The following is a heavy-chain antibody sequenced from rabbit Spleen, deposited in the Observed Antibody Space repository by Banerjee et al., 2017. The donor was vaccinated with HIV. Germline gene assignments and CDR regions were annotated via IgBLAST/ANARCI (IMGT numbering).Heavy chain of an antibody. D-gene: IGHD4-2*01. V-gene: IGHV1S40*01. CDR2: AYAGSSGST. CDR3: ATNAAVISYLPL. CDR1: GFSFNSGYD. Sequence: QQLEESGGGLVKPGASLTLTCKASGFSFNSGYDMCWVRQAPGKGLEWVACAYAGSSGSTYSATWAKGRFTISKSSSTTVTLQMTGLTAADTATYFCATNAAVISYLPLWGPGTLVTVS. J-gene: IGHJ4*01.